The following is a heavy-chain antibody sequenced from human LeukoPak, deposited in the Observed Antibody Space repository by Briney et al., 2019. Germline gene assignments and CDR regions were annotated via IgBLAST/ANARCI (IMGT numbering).Heavy chain of an antibody. CDR2: ISSSSSYT. CDR1: GFTFSDYY. V-gene: IGHV3-11*05. D-gene: IGHD5-18*01. J-gene: IGHJ4*02. CDR3: ARDIVDTAMHDY. Sequence: PGGSLRLSCAASGFTFSDYYMSWIRQAPGKGLEWVSYISSSSSYTNYADSVKGRFTISRDNAKNSLYLQMNSLRAEDTAVYYCARDIVDTAMHDYWGQGPLVTVSS.